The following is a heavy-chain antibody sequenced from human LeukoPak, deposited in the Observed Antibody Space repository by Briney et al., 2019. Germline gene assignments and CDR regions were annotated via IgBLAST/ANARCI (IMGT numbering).Heavy chain of an antibody. J-gene: IGHJ5*02. CDR3: ATRGYYYDSSFDP. CDR2: FDPEDGET. V-gene: IGHV1-24*01. CDR1: S. Sequence: SMHWVRQAPGKXVEWRGGFDPEDGETIYAQKFQGRVTMTEDTSTDTAYMELSSLRSEDTAVYYCATRGYYYDSSFDPWGQGTLVTVSP. D-gene: IGHD3-22*01.